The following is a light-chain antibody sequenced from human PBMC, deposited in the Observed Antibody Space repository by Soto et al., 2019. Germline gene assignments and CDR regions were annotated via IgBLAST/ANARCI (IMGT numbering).Light chain of an antibody. CDR1: QSVSSSY. V-gene: IGKV3-20*01. CDR2: GAS. Sequence: EIVLTQSPGTLSLSPGERATLSCRASQSVSSSYLAWYQQKPGQAPRLLIYGASSRATGIPDRFSGSGSGTDFTLTISRLEPEDFAVYYCQQYGSSYPFRQGTKLEIK. J-gene: IGKJ2*01. CDR3: QQYGSSYP.